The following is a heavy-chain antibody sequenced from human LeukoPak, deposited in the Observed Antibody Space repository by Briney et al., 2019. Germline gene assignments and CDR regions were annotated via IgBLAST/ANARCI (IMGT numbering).Heavy chain of an antibody. D-gene: IGHD2-2*01. V-gene: IGHV4-34*01. CDR3: ARGHQLLNRGGAFDI. J-gene: IGHJ3*02. CDR1: GGSFSGYY. Sequence: SETLSLTCAVYGGSFSGYYWSWIRQPPGKGLEWIGEINHSGGTNYNPPLKSRVTISVDTSKNQFSLKLSSVTAADTAVYYCARGHQLLNRGGAFDIWGQGTMVTVSS. CDR2: INHSGGT.